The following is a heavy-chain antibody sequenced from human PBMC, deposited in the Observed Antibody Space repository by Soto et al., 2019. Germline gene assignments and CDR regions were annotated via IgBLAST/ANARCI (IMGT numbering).Heavy chain of an antibody. V-gene: IGHV3-72*01. D-gene: IGHD3-22*01. J-gene: IGHJ4*02. CDR2: TRNKASSYTT. Sequence: SGGVPRLSFAASWFFFSDHYINRVRPAPGKGLEWVGRTRNKASSYTTDYAAFVKGRFTISRDDSKNLIYLQMNSLKTEDTAVYYCAREGSSSGPDYEYWGQGTLVTSPQ. CDR3: AREGSSSGPDYEY. CDR1: WFFFSDHY.